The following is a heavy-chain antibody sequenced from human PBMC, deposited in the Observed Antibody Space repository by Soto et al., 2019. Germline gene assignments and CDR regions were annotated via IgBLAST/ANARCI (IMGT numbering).Heavy chain of an antibody. V-gene: IGHV1-18*01. Sequence: ASVKVSCKASGYTFTSYGISWVRQAPGQGLEWMGWISAYNGNTNYAQKLQGRVTMTTDTSTSTAHMELRSLRSDDTAVYYCARGWAYGDYSGAFDIWGQGTMVTVSS. CDR1: GYTFTSYG. CDR3: ARGWAYGDYSGAFDI. D-gene: IGHD4-17*01. CDR2: ISAYNGNT. J-gene: IGHJ3*02.